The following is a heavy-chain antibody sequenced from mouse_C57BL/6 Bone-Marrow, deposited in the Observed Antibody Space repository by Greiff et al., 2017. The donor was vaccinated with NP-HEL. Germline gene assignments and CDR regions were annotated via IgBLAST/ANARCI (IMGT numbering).Heavy chain of an antibody. CDR3: ARLDSSGYVDY. CDR2: INPGSGGT. J-gene: IGHJ2*01. V-gene: IGHV1-54*01. D-gene: IGHD3-2*02. Sequence: QVQLKESGAELVRPGTSVKVSCKASGYAFTNYLIEWVKQRPGQGLEWIGVINPGSGGTNYNEKFKGKATLTADKSSSTAYMQLSSLTSEDSAVYFCARLDSSGYVDYWGQGTTLTVSS. CDR1: GYAFTNYL.